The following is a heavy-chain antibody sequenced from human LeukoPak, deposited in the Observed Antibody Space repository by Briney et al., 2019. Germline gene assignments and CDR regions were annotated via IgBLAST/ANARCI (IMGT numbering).Heavy chain of an antibody. CDR1: GFTFSSYG. J-gene: IGHJ4*02. CDR2: IRYDGSNK. V-gene: IGHV3-30*02. Sequence: GSLRPSCAASGFTFSSYGMHWVRQAPGKGLEWVAFIRYDGSNKYYADSVKGRFTISRDNSKNTLYLQMNSLRAEDTAVYYCAKDQGSSWFYYFDYWGQGTLVTVSS. CDR3: AKDQGSSWFYYFDY. D-gene: IGHD6-13*01.